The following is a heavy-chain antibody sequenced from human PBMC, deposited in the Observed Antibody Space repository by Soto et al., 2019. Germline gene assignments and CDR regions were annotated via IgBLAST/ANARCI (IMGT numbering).Heavy chain of an antibody. CDR2: ISSSGDYT. D-gene: IGHD6-13*01. CDR3: ARETGYTTTWTNWFDP. Sequence: PGGSLRLSCAASGFTFSRYSMNWVRQAPGKGLEWVSSISSSGDYTYYADSMKGRVTISRDNAKNSLYLRVTSLRAEDTAFYYCARETGYTTTWTNWFDPWGQGTLVTVSS. CDR1: GFTFSRYS. V-gene: IGHV3-21*01. J-gene: IGHJ5*02.